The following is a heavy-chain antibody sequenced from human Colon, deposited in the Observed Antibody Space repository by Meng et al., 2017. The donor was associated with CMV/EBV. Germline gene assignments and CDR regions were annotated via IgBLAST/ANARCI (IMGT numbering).Heavy chain of an antibody. CDR3: ARHLAGTYSPGDY. Sequence: AVSGGSISSSNGWSWVRQPPGKGLEWIGEIYHSGATNYKPSLKGRVTMSLDKSKNEVSLKLTSVTAADTAVYYCARHLAGTYSPGDYWGQGTLVTVSS. J-gene: IGHJ4*02. V-gene: IGHV4-4*02. D-gene: IGHD6-19*01. CDR1: GGSISSSNG. CDR2: IYHSGAT.